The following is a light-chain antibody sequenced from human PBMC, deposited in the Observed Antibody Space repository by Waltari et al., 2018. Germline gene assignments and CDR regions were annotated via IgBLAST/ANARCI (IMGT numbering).Light chain of an antibody. Sequence: SYELTQPPSVSVSPGQTARITCSGDALPKQFAYWYQQKPGQAPVLVMYKDTERPPGIPERFSGSSSGTTVTLTISGAQAEDEADYHCQSADSSGTYDVYETGTKVTVL. V-gene: IGLV3-25*03. CDR3: QSADSSGTYDV. J-gene: IGLJ1*01. CDR1: ALPKQF. CDR2: KDT.